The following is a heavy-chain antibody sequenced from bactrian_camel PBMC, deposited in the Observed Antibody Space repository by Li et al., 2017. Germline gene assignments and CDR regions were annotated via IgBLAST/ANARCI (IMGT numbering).Heavy chain of an antibody. D-gene: IGHD6*01. CDR1: GFTFNYNW. V-gene: IGHV3S1*01. Sequence: HVQLVESGGGLVQPGGLLRISCAASGFTFNYNWMHWVRQAPGKGLEWVFSIYTADGTTNSADSVKGRFTVSRDNTKNMLYLQMNSLRSEDTALYNCAKAYGSDRYHFAYWGQGTQVTVS. J-gene: IGHJ6*01. CDR2: IYTADGTT. CDR3: AKAYGSDRYHFAY.